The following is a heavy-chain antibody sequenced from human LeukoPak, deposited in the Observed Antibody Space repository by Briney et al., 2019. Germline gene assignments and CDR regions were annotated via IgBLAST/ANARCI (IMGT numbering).Heavy chain of an antibody. CDR3: ARVYDSSGYYPYFDY. CDR1: GGTFSSYA. Sequence: SVKASCKASGGTFSSYAISWVRQAPGQGLEWMGGIIPIFGTANYAQKFQGRVTITADESTSTAYMELSSLRSEDTAVYYCARVYDSSGYYPYFDYWGQGTLVTVSS. D-gene: IGHD3-22*01. CDR2: IIPIFGTA. V-gene: IGHV1-69*13. J-gene: IGHJ4*02.